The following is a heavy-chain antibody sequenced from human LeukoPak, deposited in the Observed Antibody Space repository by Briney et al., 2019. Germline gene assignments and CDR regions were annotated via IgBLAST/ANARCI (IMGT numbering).Heavy chain of an antibody. CDR3: AKGFHSGSFNELDY. J-gene: IGHJ4*02. CDR2: ILHDGSNK. Sequence: GGSLRLSCAVSGFTFNNYDMHWVRQAPGKGLEWVAVILHDGSNKYYADSVKGRFTISRDNSKNMLYLQMNSLRAEDTAVYYCAKGFHSGSFNELDYWGQGTLVTVSS. D-gene: IGHD1-26*01. CDR1: GFTFNNYD. V-gene: IGHV3-30*18.